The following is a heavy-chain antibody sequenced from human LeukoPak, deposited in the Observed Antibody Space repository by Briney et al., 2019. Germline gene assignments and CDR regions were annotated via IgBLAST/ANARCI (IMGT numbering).Heavy chain of an antibody. J-gene: IGHJ5*02. Sequence: GASVKVSCKASGYTFTGYYMHWVQQAPGQGLEWMGWINPNSGGTNYAQKFQGRVTMTRDTSISTAYMELSRLRSDDTAVYYCARAAAHSGDWFDPWGQGTLVTVSS. CDR1: GYTFTGYY. CDR2: INPNSGGT. CDR3: ARAAAHSGDWFDP. D-gene: IGHD2-15*01. V-gene: IGHV1-2*02.